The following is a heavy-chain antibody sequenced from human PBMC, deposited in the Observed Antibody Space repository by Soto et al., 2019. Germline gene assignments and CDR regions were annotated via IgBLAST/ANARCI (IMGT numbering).Heavy chain of an antibody. CDR1: GGSVSSVSYF. J-gene: IGHJ2*01. CDR2: VYNRLTT. D-gene: IGHD1-1*01. Sequence: QVQLHQSGAGLVKPSETLSLTCAVSGGSVSSVSYFWTWIREPPWGGLDWSGYVYNRLTTNYNPSVEGRVSLSADTSKDQISLTLMSMTAADTAVYYCAGTGLSDDLLPAWGFDIWGSGTVVTVSS. V-gene: IGHV4-61*01. CDR3: AGTGLSDDLLPAWGFDI.